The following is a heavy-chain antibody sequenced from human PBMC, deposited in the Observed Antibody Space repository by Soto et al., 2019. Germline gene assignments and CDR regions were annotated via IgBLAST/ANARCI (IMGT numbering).Heavy chain of an antibody. CDR1: GFTFSSYA. D-gene: IGHD1-26*01. Sequence: EVQLLESGGGLAQPGGSLRLSCAASGFTFSSYAMSWVRQTPGRGLEWVSSISDSGASTYYADSVKGRFTISRDNSETTLYLQMSSLRAEDTAVYYCGRNPIGSTGGLKWFDPWGQGTLVSVSS. CDR3: GRNPIGSTGGLKWFDP. V-gene: IGHV3-23*01. CDR2: ISDSGAST. J-gene: IGHJ5*02.